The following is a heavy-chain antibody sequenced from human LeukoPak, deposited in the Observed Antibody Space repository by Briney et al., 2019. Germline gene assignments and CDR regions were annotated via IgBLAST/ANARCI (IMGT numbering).Heavy chain of an antibody. D-gene: IGHD3-22*01. J-gene: IGHJ4*02. Sequence: GGSLRLSCAASGFTFSSYSMNWVRQAPGKGLEWVSSISSSSSYIYYADSVKGRFTISRDNAKNSLYLQMNSLRAEDTAVYYCARGTSLPSGYYYYWGQGTLVTVSS. V-gene: IGHV3-21*01. CDR3: ARGTSLPSGYYYY. CDR2: ISSSSSYI. CDR1: GFTFSSYS.